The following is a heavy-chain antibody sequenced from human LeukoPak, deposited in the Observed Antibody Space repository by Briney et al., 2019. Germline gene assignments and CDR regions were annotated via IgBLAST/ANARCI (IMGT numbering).Heavy chain of an antibody. CDR1: GFTFSNYA. Sequence: GGSLRLSCAASGFTFSNYAMSWVRQAPGKGLEWVSSVGGGGIRTYYADSVQGRFTISRDDSRNTLYLQMNSLRADDTAVYYCAKDQAPTVGATDYWGQGTLVTVSS. CDR2: VGGGGIRT. V-gene: IGHV3-23*01. CDR3: AKDQAPTVGATDY. D-gene: IGHD1-26*01. J-gene: IGHJ4*02.